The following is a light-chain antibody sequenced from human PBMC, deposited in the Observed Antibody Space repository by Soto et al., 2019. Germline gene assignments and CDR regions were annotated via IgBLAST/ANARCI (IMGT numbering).Light chain of an antibody. V-gene: IGKV3-20*01. CDR2: GAS. Sequence: EIVLTQSPGTLSLSPGERATLYCRASQSVTSSYLAWYQQKPGQAPRLLIYGASSRVTGIPDRFSGSGSGTDFTLTISRLEPEDFAVYYCQQYGSSPSTFGRGTKVEIK. CDR1: QSVTSSY. CDR3: QQYGSSPST. J-gene: IGKJ1*01.